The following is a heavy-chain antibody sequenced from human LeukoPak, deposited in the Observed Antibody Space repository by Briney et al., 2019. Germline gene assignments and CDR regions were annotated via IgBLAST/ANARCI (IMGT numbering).Heavy chain of an antibody. D-gene: IGHD2-2*01. V-gene: IGHV1-8*01. CDR2: MNPNSGNT. Sequence: ASVKVSCKASGYTFTSYDINWVRQATGQGLEWMGWMNPNSGNTGYAQKFQGRVTMTRNTSINTAYMELSSLRSEDTAVYYCARSLPAASPLPIYYYYGMDVWGQGTTVTVSS. CDR1: GYTFTSYD. CDR3: ARSLPAASPLPIYYYYGMDV. J-gene: IGHJ6*02.